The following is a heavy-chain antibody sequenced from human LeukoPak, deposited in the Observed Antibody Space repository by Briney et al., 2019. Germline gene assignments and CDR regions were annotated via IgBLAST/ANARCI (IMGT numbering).Heavy chain of an antibody. J-gene: IGHJ4*02. Sequence: PSETLSLTCTVSGGSISSYYWSWIRQPPGRGLEWIGYIYYSGSTNYNPSLKSRVTISVDTSKNQFSLKLSSVTAADTAVYYCARVITVRGVIFDYWGQGTLVTVSS. D-gene: IGHD3-16*01. CDR1: GGSISSYY. CDR3: ARVITVRGVIFDY. CDR2: IYYSGST. V-gene: IGHV4-59*01.